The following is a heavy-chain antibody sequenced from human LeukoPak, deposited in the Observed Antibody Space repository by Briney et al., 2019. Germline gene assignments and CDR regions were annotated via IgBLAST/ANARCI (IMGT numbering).Heavy chain of an antibody. CDR3: ARRLPYGSGSYGY. J-gene: IGHJ4*02. V-gene: IGHV4-34*01. Sequence: PSETLSLTCAVYGGSFSGYYWSWIRQPPGKGLEWIGEINHSGSTNYNPSLKSRVTISVDTSKNQFSLKLSSVTAADTAVYYCARRLPYGSGSYGYWGQGTLVTASS. CDR2: INHSGST. CDR1: GGSFSGYY. D-gene: IGHD3-10*01.